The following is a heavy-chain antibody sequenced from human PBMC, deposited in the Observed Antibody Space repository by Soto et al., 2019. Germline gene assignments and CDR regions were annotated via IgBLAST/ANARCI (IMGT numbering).Heavy chain of an antibody. D-gene: IGHD1-1*01. J-gene: IGHJ5*02. CDR3: TRDKTGNNWFDP. CDR2: LYYSGST. V-gene: IGHV4-59*01. Sequence: QVQLQESGPGLVKPSETLSLTCTVSGGSISSYYWSWIRQPPGKGLEWIGYLYYSGSTNYNPSLTSRVTISVDTSKNQCSLKLSSVTAADTAVYYCTRDKTGNNWFDPWGQGTLVTVSS. CDR1: GGSISSYY.